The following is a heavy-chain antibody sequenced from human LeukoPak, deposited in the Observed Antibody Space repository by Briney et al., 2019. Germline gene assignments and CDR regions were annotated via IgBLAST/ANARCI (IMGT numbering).Heavy chain of an antibody. Sequence: GRSLRLPCAASGFTFSSYGMHWVRQAPGKGLEWVAVISYDGSNKYYADSVKGRFTISRDNSKNTLYLQMNSLRAEDTAVYYCARDYTYSSYAFDIWGQGTMVTVSS. D-gene: IGHD6-6*01. CDR2: ISYDGSNK. V-gene: IGHV3-30*03. J-gene: IGHJ3*02. CDR3: ARDYTYSSYAFDI. CDR1: GFTFSSYG.